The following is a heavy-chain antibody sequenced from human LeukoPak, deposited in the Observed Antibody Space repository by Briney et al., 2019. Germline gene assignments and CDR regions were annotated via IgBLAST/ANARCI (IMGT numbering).Heavy chain of an antibody. CDR2: ISAHNGNT. D-gene: IGHD2-15*01. V-gene: IGHV1-18*01. CDR3: ARGVPDCSGGSCYSRFFDY. CDR1: GYTFTSYG. J-gene: IGHJ4*02. Sequence: GASVMVCCEASGYTFTSYGISWVRQAPGQGLEWMGWISAHNGNTNYAQKLQGRVTMTTDTSTSTAYMELRSLRSDDTAVYYCARGVPDCSGGSCYSRFFDYWGQGTLVTVSS.